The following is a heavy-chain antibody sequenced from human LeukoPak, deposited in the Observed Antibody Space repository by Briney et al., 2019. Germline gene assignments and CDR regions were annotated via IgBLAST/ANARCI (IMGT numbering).Heavy chain of an antibody. J-gene: IGHJ5*02. CDR1: GYTFTGYY. CDR3: ARVMRIAAAGTHWFDP. CDR2: INPNSGGT. D-gene: IGHD6-13*01. V-gene: IGHV1-2*02. Sequence: ASVKVSCKASGYTFTGYYMHWVRQAPGQGLEWMGWINPNSGGTNYAQKFQGRVTMTRDTSISTAYMELSRLRSVDTAVYYCARVMRIAAAGTHWFDPWGQGTLVTVSS.